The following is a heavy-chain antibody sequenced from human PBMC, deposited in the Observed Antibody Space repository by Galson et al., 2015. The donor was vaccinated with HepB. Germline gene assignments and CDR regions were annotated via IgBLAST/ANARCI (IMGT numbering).Heavy chain of an antibody. V-gene: IGHV3-30-3*01. J-gene: IGHJ4*02. Sequence: SLRLSCAASGFTFSSYAMHWVRQAPGKGLEWVAVISYDGSNKYYADSVKGRFTISRDNSKNTLYLQMNSLRAEDTAVYYCARPQLRVCGGDCSMTYWGQGTLVTVSS. D-gene: IGHD2-21*01. CDR1: GFTFSSYA. CDR2: ISYDGSNK. CDR3: ARPQLRVCGGDCSMTY.